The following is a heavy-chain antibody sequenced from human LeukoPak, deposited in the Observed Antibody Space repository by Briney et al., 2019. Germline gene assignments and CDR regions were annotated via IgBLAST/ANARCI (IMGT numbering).Heavy chain of an antibody. V-gene: IGHV4-39*07. CDR3: ARDSPYWYFDL. CDR2: IYYSGST. Sequence: SETLSLTCTVSGGSISSSSYYWGWIRQPPGKGLGWIGSIYYSGSTYYNPSLKSRVTISVDTSKNQFSLKLSSVTAADTAVYYCARDSPYWYFDLWGRGTLVTVSS. CDR1: GGSISSSSYY. J-gene: IGHJ2*01.